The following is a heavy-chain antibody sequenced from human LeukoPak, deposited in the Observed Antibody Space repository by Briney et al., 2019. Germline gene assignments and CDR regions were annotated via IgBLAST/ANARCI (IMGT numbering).Heavy chain of an antibody. CDR3: ARRSIVLRGRVYCTNGVCGSLDY. D-gene: IGHD2-8*01. J-gene: IGHJ4*02. V-gene: IGHV4-39*07. CDR2: INHSGST. CDR1: GGSISSSSYY. Sequence: SETLSLTCTVSGGSISSSSYYWGWIRQPPGKGLEWIGEINHSGSTNYNPSLKSRVTISVDTSKNQFSLKLSSVTAADTAVYYCARRSIVLRGRVYCTNGVCGSLDYWGQGTLVTVSS.